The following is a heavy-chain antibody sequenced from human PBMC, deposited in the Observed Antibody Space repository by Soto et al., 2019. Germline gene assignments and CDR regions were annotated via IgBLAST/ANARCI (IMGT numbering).Heavy chain of an antibody. CDR1: GGSTSSYY. Sequence: SETLSLTCAVYGGSTSSYYWSWIRQPPGKGLEWIGYIYYSGSTNYNPSLKSRVTISVDTSKNQFSLKLSSVTAADTAVYYCARGYHDSRGSYKFFDYWGQGTLVTVS. CDR2: IYYSGST. CDR3: ARGYHDSRGSYKFFDY. D-gene: IGHD3-22*01. J-gene: IGHJ4*02. V-gene: IGHV4-59*01.